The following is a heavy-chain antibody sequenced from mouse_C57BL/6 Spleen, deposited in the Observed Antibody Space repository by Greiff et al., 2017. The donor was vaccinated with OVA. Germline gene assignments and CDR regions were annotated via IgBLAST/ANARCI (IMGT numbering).Heavy chain of an antibody. CDR2: IRNKANGYTT. Sequence: EVQVVESGGGLVQPGGSLSLSCAASGFTFTDYYMSWVRQPPGKALEWLGFIRNKANGYTTEYSASVKGRFTISRDNSPSILYLQMNALRAEDSATYYCARYPGLGFDYWGQGTTLTVSS. D-gene: IGHD3-1*01. V-gene: IGHV7-3*01. CDR1: GFTFTDYY. J-gene: IGHJ2*01. CDR3: ARYPGLGFDY.